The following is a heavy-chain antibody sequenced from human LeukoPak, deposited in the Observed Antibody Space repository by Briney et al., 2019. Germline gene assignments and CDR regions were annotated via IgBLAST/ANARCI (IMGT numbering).Heavy chain of an antibody. CDR1: GYSFTGYY. CDR2: INTDSGGT. D-gene: IGHD2-2*01. CDR3: ARGLRCPPAFDH. J-gene: IGHJ4*02. Sequence: ASVKVSCKASGYSFTGYYMHWVRQAPGQGPEWIGWINTDSGGTNYAQRFQGRVTMTRDTSISTAYMELSRLRSDDTAVYYCARGLRCPPAFDHWGQGTLVTVSS. V-gene: IGHV1-2*02.